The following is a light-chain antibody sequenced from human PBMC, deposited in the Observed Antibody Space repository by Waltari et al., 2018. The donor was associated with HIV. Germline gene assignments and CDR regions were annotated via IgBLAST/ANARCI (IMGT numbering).Light chain of an antibody. CDR1: SSDVGNYNV. V-gene: IGLV2-23*02. Sequence: QSALTQPASMSGSPGQSITISCTGTSSDVGNYNVVSWYQQHPGKAPKLMIYEVSKRPSGVSDRFSGSKSGNTASLTISGLQAEDEADYYCCSYAGSSTHVFGTGTKVTVL. CDR2: EVS. J-gene: IGLJ1*01. CDR3: CSYAGSSTHV.